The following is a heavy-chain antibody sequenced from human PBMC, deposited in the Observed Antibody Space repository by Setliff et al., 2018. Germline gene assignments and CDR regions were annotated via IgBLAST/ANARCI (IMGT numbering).Heavy chain of an antibody. CDR3: ARSDGGSSGLDYWGFSDYYHMDV. V-gene: IGHV3-21*01. Sequence: LRLSCAASGFSFTTYTMNWIRQAPGQGLEWVSSIDTSSTWIYYADSVKGRFTISRDNAENSLYLQMNSLRAEDTAVYHCARSDGGSSGLDYWGFSDYYHMDVWGKGTSVTVSS. D-gene: IGHD2-15*01. CDR1: GFSFTTYT. J-gene: IGHJ6*03. CDR2: IDTSSTWI.